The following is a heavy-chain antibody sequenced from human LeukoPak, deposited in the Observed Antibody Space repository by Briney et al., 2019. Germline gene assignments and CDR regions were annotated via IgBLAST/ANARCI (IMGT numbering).Heavy chain of an antibody. CDR3: ARHCGGDCYPSPDAFDI. V-gene: IGHV4-59*01. D-gene: IGHD2-21*02. Sequence: PSETLSLTCTVSGGSISSYYWSWIRQPPGKGLEWIGYIYYSGSTNYNPSLKSRVTMSVDTSKNQFSLKLSSVTAADTAVYYCARHCGGDCYPSPDAFDIWGQGTMVTVSS. CDR2: IYYSGST. J-gene: IGHJ3*02. CDR1: GGSISSYY.